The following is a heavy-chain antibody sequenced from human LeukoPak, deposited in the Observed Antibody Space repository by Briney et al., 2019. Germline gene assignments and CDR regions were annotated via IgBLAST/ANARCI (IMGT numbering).Heavy chain of an antibody. CDR1: GYTFTAYY. CDR2: INPNSGGT. V-gene: IGHV1-2*02. Sequence: ASVKVSCKASGYTFTAYYMHWVRQAPGQGLEWMGWINPNSGGTKYAQKFQGRVTVTRDTSISTAYMMLRSDDTAVFYCARGGFIGRGYSYGYPFDYWGQGTLVTVSS. J-gene: IGHJ4*02. CDR3: ARGGFIGRGYSYGYPFDY. D-gene: IGHD5-18*01.